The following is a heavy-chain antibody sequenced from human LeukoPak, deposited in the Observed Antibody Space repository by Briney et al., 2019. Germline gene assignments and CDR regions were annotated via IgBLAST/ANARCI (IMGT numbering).Heavy chain of an antibody. J-gene: IGHJ5*02. CDR2: INQDGSEM. D-gene: IGHD3-10*01. Sequence: GGSLRLSCAASGFTFSNYWMGWVRQAPGKGLEWVANINQDGSEMYYVHSVKGRFTISRDNAKKSLYLQMSSLRVEDTAVYHCAVPLWVGEQVRFDPWGQGTLVTVPS. V-gene: IGHV3-7*05. CDR1: GFTFSNYW. CDR3: AVPLWVGEQVRFDP.